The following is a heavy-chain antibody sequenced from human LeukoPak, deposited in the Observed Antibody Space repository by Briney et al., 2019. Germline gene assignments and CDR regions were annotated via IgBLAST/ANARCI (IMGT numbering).Heavy chain of an antibody. CDR3: ARVYGDFYWRWFDP. CDR1: GGSFSGYY. V-gene: IGHV4-34*01. D-gene: IGHD2-21*02. CDR2: INHSGST. J-gene: IGHJ5*02. Sequence: KTSETLSLTCAVYGGSFSGYYGSWIRQPPGKGLEWIGEINHSGSTNYNPSLKSRVTISLDTYKNQFSLKLSSVTAAVTAVYYCARVYGDFYWRWFDPWGQGTLVTVSS.